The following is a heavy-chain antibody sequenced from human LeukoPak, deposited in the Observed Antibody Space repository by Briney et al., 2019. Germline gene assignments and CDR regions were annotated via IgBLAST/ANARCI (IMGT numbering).Heavy chain of an antibody. CDR2: IYYSGST. V-gene: IGHV4-59*08. Sequence: SETLSLTCSVSGGSMNSDYWSWIRQSPGKGLEWIGYIYYSGSTNYNPSLKSRVTISADTSKNQVSLTLSSVTAADTAVYYCARHPELYFSDYWGQGTLVTVSS. CDR3: ARHPELYFSDY. J-gene: IGHJ4*02. CDR1: GGSMNSDY. D-gene: IGHD3-10*01.